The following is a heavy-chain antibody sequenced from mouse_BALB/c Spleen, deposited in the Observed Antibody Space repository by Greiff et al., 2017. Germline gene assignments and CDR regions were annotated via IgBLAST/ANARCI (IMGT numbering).Heavy chain of an antibody. J-gene: IGHJ3*01. D-gene: IGHD2-4*01. Sequence: DVQLQESGPELVKPGASVKIPCKASGYTFTDYNMDWVKQSHGKSLEWIGDINPNNGGTIYNQKFKGKATLTVDKSSSTAYMELRSLTSEDTAVYYCARDDYSWFAYWGQGTLVTVSA. CDR1: GYTFTDYN. CDR2: INPNNGGT. CDR3: ARDDYSWFAY. V-gene: IGHV1-18*01.